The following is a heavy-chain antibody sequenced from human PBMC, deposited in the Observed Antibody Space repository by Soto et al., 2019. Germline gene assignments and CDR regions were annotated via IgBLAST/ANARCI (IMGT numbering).Heavy chain of an antibody. D-gene: IGHD3-3*01. V-gene: IGHV3-30-3*01. J-gene: IGHJ4*02. Sequence: QVQLVESGGGVVQPGRSLRLSCAASGFTFSSYAMHWVRQAPGKGLEWVAVISYHGSNKYYADSVKGRFTISRDNSKNTLYLQMNILRAEDTAVYYCARDPVLSYDFWSGWYFDYWGQGTLVTVSS. CDR3: ARDPVLSYDFWSGWYFDY. CDR1: GFTFSSYA. CDR2: ISYHGSNK.